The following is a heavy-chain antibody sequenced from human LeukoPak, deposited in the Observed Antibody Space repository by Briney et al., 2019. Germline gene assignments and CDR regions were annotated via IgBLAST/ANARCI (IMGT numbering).Heavy chain of an antibody. D-gene: IGHD1-26*01. J-gene: IGHJ4*02. V-gene: IGHV3-23*01. CDR3: TRRVGGTPDY. CDR1: GFTFSNYV. Sequence: GGSLRLPCAASGFTFSNYVMTWVRQAPGKGLEWVSAIGIDVRDSDYADSVKGRFTISRDNSKNTVYLQMSSLRAEDTGLYYCTRRVGGTPDYWGLGTLVTVSS. CDR2: IGIDVRDS.